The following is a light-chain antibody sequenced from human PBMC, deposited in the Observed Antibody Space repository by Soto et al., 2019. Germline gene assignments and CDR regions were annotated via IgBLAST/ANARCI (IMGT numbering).Light chain of an antibody. V-gene: IGLV1-44*01. CDR3: AAWDDSLNGVV. J-gene: IGLJ2*01. CDR2: SNT. Sequence: QYVLTQPPSASGTPGQTIAISCSGGSSNIGSHTVNWYQQLPGTAPRLLIYSNTQRPSGVPDRFSGSKSGTSASLAISGLQAEYEGDYYCAAWDDSLNGVVFGGVTKVTVL. CDR1: SSNIGSHT.